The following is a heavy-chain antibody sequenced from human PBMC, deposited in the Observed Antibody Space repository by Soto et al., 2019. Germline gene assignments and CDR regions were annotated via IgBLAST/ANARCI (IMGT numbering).Heavy chain of an antibody. CDR1: GGTFSSYA. D-gene: IGHD2-21*02. CDR2: IIPIFGTA. CDR3: AREMSGDCLFLSCYYGMDV. J-gene: IGHJ6*02. V-gene: IGHV1-69*06. Sequence: SVKVSCKASGGTFSSYAISWVRQAPGQGLEWMGGIIPIFGTANYAQKFQGRVTITADKSTSTAYMELSSLRSEDTTVYYCAREMSGDCLFLSCYYGMDVWGQGTTVTVSS.